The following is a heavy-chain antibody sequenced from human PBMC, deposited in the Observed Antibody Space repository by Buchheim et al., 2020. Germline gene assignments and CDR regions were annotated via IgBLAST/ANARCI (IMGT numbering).Heavy chain of an antibody. D-gene: IGHD1-7*01. CDR3: AGDSVNWNSLLGFDP. CDR2: IYYSGST. Sequence: QVQLQESGPGLVKPSETLSLTCTVSGGSISSHYWSWIRQPPGKGLEWIGYIYYSGSTNYNPSLKSRVTISVDTSKNQFSLKLSSVTAADTAVYYCAGDSVNWNSLLGFDPWGQGTL. J-gene: IGHJ5*02. V-gene: IGHV4-59*11. CDR1: GGSISSHY.